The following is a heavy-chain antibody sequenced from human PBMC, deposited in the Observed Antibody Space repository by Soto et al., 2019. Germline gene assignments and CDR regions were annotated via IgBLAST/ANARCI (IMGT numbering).Heavy chain of an antibody. V-gene: IGHV1-69*01. CDR3: VRGVDTTGSNSWFDP. CDR2: IVPVFGSA. J-gene: IGHJ5*02. CDR1: GAAFNTIT. D-gene: IGHD2-2*01. Sequence: QVQLVQSGAEVKKPGSSVRVSCKASGAAFNTITINWVRQAPGQGLEWMGGIVPVFGSATYAQKFQGRVAITAGASTSSFYMELSRLKSEDTALHYCVRGVDTTGSNSWFDPWGEGTLVTVSS.